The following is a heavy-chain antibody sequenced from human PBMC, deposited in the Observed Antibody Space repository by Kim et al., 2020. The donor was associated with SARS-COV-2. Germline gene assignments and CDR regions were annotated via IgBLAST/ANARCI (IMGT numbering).Heavy chain of an antibody. CDR3: AAVVGATTLELLDY. CDR1: GFTFSSYS. J-gene: IGHJ4*02. D-gene: IGHD1-26*01. V-gene: IGHV3-21*01. Sequence: GGSLRLSCAASGFTFSSYSMNWVRQAPGKGLEWVSSISSSSSYIYYADSVKGRFTISRDNAKNSLYLQMNSLRAEDTAVYYCAAVVGATTLELLDYWGQGTLVTVSS. CDR2: ISSSSSYI.